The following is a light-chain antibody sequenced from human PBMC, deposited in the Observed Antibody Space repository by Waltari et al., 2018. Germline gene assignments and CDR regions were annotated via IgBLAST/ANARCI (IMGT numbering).Light chain of an antibody. CDR3: AAWDDSLIGRV. CDR2: ANY. V-gene: IGLV1-44*01. J-gene: IGLJ2*01. Sequence: QSVLTQPPSTSGTPGQTVTISCPGSSSNIGTNTVTWYQQFPGTAPKVLVFANYHRPSGVPDRFSASKSGTSASLVISGLQSEDEGDYFCAAWDDSLIGRVFGGGTTLTVL. CDR1: SSNIGTNT.